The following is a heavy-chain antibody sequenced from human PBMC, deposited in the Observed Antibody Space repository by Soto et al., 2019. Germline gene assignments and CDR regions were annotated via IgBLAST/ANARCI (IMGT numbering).Heavy chain of an antibody. Sequence: QSQTLSLPCAISGDRVSSNSAAWNWIRQSPSRGLEWLGRAYYRSKWYNDYAVSVKSRITINPDTSKNQFSLQLNSVTPEDTAVYYCARVFYCTNGVCYRPFDYWGQGTLVTVSS. J-gene: IGHJ4*02. CDR3: ARVFYCTNGVCYRPFDY. V-gene: IGHV6-1*01. D-gene: IGHD2-8*01. CDR2: AYYRSKWYN. CDR1: GDRVSSNSAA.